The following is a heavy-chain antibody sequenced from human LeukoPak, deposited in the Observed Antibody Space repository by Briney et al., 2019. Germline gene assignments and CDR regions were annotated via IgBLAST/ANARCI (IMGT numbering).Heavy chain of an antibody. CDR2: ISSSRTYI. Sequence: GGSLRLSCAASGFTFSNYSISWVCQAPGKGLEWVSSISSSRTYIYYADSLKGRFTISRDNAKNSLYLQMNSLRAEDTAVYYCARAKSDMVRGVIYYWGQGTLVTVSS. J-gene: IGHJ4*02. CDR3: ARAKSDMVRGVIYY. V-gene: IGHV3-21*01. D-gene: IGHD3-10*01. CDR1: GFTFSNYS.